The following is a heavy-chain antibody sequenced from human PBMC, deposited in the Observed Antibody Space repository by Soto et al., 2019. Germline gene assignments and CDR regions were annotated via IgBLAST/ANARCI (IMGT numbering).Heavy chain of an antibody. D-gene: IGHD3-9*01. CDR2: IIPIFGTA. Sequence: SVKVSCKASGGTFSSYAISWVRQAPGQGLEWMGGIIPIFGTANYAQKFQGRVTITADESTSTAYMELSSLRSEDTAVYYCAACRYFESPYGMDVWGQGTTVTVSS. J-gene: IGHJ6*02. CDR3: AACRYFESPYGMDV. V-gene: IGHV1-69*13. CDR1: GGTFSSYA.